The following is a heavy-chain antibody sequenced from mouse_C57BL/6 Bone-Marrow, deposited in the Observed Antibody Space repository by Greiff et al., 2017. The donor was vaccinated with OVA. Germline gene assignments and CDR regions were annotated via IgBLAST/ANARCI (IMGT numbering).Heavy chain of an antibody. V-gene: IGHV3-6*01. Sequence: EVHLVESGPGLVKPSQSLSLTCSVTGYSITSGYYWNWIRQFPGNKLEWMGYISYDGSNNYNPSLKNLISITRDTSKNQFFLKLNSVTTEDTATYYCARATTVVGDYFDYWGQGTTLTVSS. CDR3: ARATTVVGDYFDY. CDR2: ISYDGSN. D-gene: IGHD1-1*01. CDR1: GYSITSGYY. J-gene: IGHJ2*01.